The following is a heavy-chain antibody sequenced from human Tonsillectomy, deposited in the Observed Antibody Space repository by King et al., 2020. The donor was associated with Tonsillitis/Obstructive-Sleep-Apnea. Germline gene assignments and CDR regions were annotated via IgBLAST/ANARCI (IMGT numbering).Heavy chain of an antibody. V-gene: IGHV3-53*01. Sequence: VQLVESGGGLIQPGGSLRLSCAASGFTVSSNYMSWVRQAPGKGLEWVSVIYSGGGTYYADSVKGRFTISRDNSKNTLYLQMNSLRAEDTAVYYCARARGSRWYSPGAFDIWGQGTMLTVSS. D-gene: IGHD6-13*01. CDR2: IYSGGGT. CDR3: ARARGSRWYSPGAFDI. J-gene: IGHJ3*02. CDR1: GFTVSSNY.